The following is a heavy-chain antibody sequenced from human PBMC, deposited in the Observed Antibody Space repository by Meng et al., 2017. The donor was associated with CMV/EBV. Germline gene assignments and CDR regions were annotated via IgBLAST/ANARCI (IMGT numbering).Heavy chain of an antibody. Sequence: SGGTFSSYAISWVRQAPGQGLEWMGGIIPIFGTANYAQKFQGRVTITTDESTSTAYMELSRLRSDDTAVYYCAREWVVPAAIDWFDPWGQGTLVTVSS. J-gene: IGHJ5*02. CDR3: AREWVVPAAIDWFDP. CDR1: GGTFSSYA. V-gene: IGHV1-69*05. D-gene: IGHD2-2*01. CDR2: IIPIFGTA.